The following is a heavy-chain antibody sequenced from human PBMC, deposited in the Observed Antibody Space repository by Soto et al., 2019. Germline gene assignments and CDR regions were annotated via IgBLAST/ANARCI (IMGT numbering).Heavy chain of an antibody. D-gene: IGHD5-18*01. CDR3: ARVSDTAMVSWLDD. CDR2: IIPIFGTA. J-gene: IGHJ5*02. V-gene: IGHV1-69*01. Sequence: QVQLVQSGAEVKKPGSSVMVSCKASVGTFSSYAISWVRQAPGQGLEWMGGIIPIFGTANYAQKFQGRVTITADESTSTAYMELSSLRSEDTAVYYCARVSDTAMVSWLDDWGQGTLVTVSS. CDR1: VGTFSSYA.